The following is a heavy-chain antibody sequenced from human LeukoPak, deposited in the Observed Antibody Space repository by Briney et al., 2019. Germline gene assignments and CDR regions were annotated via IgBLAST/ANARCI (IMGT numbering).Heavy chain of an antibody. D-gene: IGHD3-22*01. CDR2: IYTGGNS. V-gene: IGHV3-53*01. J-gene: IGHJ3*02. CDR3: ARGGRGSAAVVAPRSFDI. Sequence: GGSLRLSCAASGFTFSSTHMVWVRQAPGKGLEWVSVIYTGGNSYYAGSVQGRFIISRDISKNTLYLQMNSLRAEDSALYYCARGGRGSAAVVAPRSFDIWGRGTMVTVSS. CDR1: GFTFSSTH.